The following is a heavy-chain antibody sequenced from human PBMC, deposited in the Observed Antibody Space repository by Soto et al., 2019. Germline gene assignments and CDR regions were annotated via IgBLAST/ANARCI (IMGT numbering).Heavy chain of an antibody. J-gene: IGHJ4*02. CDR1: GYTFANYG. Sequence: ASVKVACKASGYTFANYGLSCLRKAPGQGIEWMAWISGYNGDTYYAQNQNLQGRVALTTDTSTNTVYMELKSLRSDDTAVYYCARTRLDCRTISCYEFWGQGTLVTVSS. V-gene: IGHV1-18*01. CDR3: ARTRLDCRTISCYEF. D-gene: IGHD2-2*01. CDR2: ISGYNGDT.